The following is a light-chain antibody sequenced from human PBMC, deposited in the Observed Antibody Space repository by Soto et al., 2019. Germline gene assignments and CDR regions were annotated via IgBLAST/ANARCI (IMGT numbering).Light chain of an antibody. Sequence: ESVLTQSPGALSLSQGERDNLSCRASQSVGGNLAWYQQKRGQAPRILIYTASSRATGVPDRFSGSGSGTDFTLTISRLEPEDFAVYYCQQYGGSQITFGQGTRLEIK. J-gene: IGKJ5*01. CDR3: QQYGGSQIT. CDR2: TAS. V-gene: IGKV3-20*01. CDR1: QSVGGN.